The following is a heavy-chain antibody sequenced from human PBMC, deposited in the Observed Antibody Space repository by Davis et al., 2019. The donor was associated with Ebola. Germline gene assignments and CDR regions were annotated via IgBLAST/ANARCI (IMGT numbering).Heavy chain of an antibody. CDR2: VHYSGST. CDR3: ARARSLAAAGMGFDY. CDR1: GGSISSYY. V-gene: IGHV4-59*01. D-gene: IGHD6-13*01. Sequence: MPSETLSLTCTVSGGSISSYYWAWIRQPPGKGLEWIGYVHYSGSTKYYPSLKSRVTISVDTSKNQFSLKLSSVTAADTAVYYCARARSLAAAGMGFDYWGQGTLVTVSS. J-gene: IGHJ4*02.